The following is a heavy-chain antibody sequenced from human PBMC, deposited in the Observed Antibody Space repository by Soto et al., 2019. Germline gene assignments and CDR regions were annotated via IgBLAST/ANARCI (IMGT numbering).Heavy chain of an antibody. Sequence: ASVKVSGKASGYAFTTYHMHWVRQAPGQGLEWMGMIDPSDGTTTYAQKLQGRVAMTRDTATSTVYMELSSLRSEDTAVYYCARDEVPDVQNDAFDIWGQGTMVTVSS. V-gene: IGHV1-46*04. CDR2: IDPSDGTT. CDR3: ARDEVPDVQNDAFDI. CDR1: GYAFTTYH. J-gene: IGHJ3*02.